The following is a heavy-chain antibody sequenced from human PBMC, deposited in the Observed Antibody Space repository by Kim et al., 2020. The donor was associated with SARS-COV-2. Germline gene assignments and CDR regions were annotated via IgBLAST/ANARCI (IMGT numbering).Heavy chain of an antibody. CDR2: INQDGGQK. CDR1: GFTFSNYW. J-gene: IGHJ5*02. V-gene: IGHV3-7*03. Sequence: GGSLRLSCEASGFTFSNYWFNWVRQAPGKGLEWVANINQDGGQKNYADSVRGRFTISRDNAKNSLSLHMNNLRADDTAIYYCARGPPGYNAGWFDPWGQGTLVTVSS. D-gene: IGHD5-12*01. CDR3: ARGPPGYNAGWFDP.